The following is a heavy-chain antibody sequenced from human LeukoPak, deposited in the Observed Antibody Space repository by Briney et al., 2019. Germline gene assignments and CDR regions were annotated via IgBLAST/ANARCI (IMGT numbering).Heavy chain of an antibody. CDR1: GFTFSSYG. Sequence: HPGGSLRLSCAASGFTFSSYGMHWVRQAPGKGLEWVAFIWSDGSNKYYADSVKGRFTISRDNSEDTLYLQMNGLRVEDTAVYYCARDPAGSGFAFDSWGQGALVTVSS. V-gene: IGHV3-33*08. CDR2: IWSDGSNK. CDR3: ARDPAGSGFAFDS. J-gene: IGHJ4*02. D-gene: IGHD1-1*01.